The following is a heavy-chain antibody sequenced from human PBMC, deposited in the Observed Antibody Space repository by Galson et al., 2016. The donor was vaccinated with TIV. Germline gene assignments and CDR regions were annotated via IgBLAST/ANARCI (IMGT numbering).Heavy chain of an antibody. CDR1: GDSISSSIYF. CDR2: IYSSGTT. Sequence: TLSLTCSVSGDSISSSIYFWSWIRQPAGKGLEWIGRIYSSGTTNYNPSLKSRVAISVDTSRNQFSLKLSSVTAADTAVYYCARASSSGWDNGDDASDKWGQGTMVTVSS. V-gene: IGHV4-61*02. J-gene: IGHJ3*02. D-gene: IGHD6-19*01. CDR3: ARASSSGWDNGDDASDK.